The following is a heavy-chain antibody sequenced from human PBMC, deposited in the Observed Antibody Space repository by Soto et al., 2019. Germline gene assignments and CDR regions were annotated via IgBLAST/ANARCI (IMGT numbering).Heavy chain of an antibody. J-gene: IGHJ4*02. Sequence: PSETLSLTCTVSGGSISSYYWSWIRQPPGKRLEWIGYIYYSGSTNYNPSLKSRVTISVDTSKNQFSLKLSSVTAADTAVYYCASATMVRGVSYFDYWGQGTLVTVSS. CDR2: IYYSGST. V-gene: IGHV4-59*08. D-gene: IGHD3-10*01. CDR3: ASATMVRGVSYFDY. CDR1: GGSISSYY.